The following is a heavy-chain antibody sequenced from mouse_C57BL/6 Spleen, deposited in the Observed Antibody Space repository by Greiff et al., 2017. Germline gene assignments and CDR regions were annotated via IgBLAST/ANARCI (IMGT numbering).Heavy chain of an antibody. J-gene: IGHJ2*01. CDR3: ATHSSGYPYYFDY. D-gene: IGHD3-2*02. CDR2: IYPGSGST. V-gene: IGHV1-55*01. CDR1: GYTFTSYW. Sequence: QVQLQQSGAELVKPGASVKMSCKASGYTFTSYWITWVKQRPGQGLEWIGDIYPGSGSTNYNEKFKSKATLTVDTSSSTAYMQLSSLTSEDSAVXYCATHSSGYPYYFDYWGQGTTLTVSS.